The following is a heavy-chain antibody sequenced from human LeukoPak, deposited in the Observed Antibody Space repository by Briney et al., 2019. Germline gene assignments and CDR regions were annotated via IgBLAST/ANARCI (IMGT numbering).Heavy chain of an antibody. V-gene: IGHV4-61*02. CDR1: GGSISSGSYY. D-gene: IGHD3-16*02. CDR2: IYTSGST. CDR3: ASYYDYVWGSYRYTVDY. J-gene: IGHJ4*02. Sequence: PSETLSLTCTVSGGSISSGSYYWSWIRQPAGKGLGWIGRIYTSGSTNYNPSLKSRVTISVDTSKNQFSLKLSSVTAADTAVYYCASYYDYVWGSYRYTVDYWGQGTLVTVSS.